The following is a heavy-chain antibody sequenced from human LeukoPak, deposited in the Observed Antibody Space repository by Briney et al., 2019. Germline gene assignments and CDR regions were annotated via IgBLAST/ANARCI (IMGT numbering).Heavy chain of an antibody. V-gene: IGHV3-30*04. J-gene: IGHJ5*02. CDR1: GFTFSSYA. CDR3: ARGLGSSSWYNWFDP. D-gene: IGHD6-13*01. CDR2: ISYDGSNK. Sequence: GGSLRLSCAASGFTFSSYAMHWVRQAPGKGLEWVAVISYDGSNKYYADSVKGRFTISRDNSKNTLYLQMNSLRAEDTAVYYCARGLGSSSWYNWFDPWGPGTLVTVSS.